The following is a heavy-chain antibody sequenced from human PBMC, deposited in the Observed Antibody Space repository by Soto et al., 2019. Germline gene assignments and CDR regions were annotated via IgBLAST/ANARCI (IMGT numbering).Heavy chain of an antibody. CDR3: ARERGGYGLFDS. J-gene: IGHJ4*02. Sequence: SETLSLTCTVSGGSISNAAYSWSWIRQPPGKGLEWIGYIYPSGMPFYNPSLRSRVTISIDRSNDQFSLNLKSVTAADTAVYYCARERGGYGLFDSWGQGTLVTVSS. CDR2: IYPSGMP. CDR1: GGSISNAAYS. V-gene: IGHV4-30-2*01. D-gene: IGHD5-18*01.